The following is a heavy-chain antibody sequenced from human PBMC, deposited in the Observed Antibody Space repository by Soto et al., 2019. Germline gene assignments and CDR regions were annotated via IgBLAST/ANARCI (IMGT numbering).Heavy chain of an antibody. CDR3: ARERGGYGLFDS. J-gene: IGHJ4*02. Sequence: SETLSLTCTVSGGSISNAAYSWSWIRQPPGKGLEWIGYIYPSGMPFYNPSLRSRVTISIDRSNDQFSLNLKSVTAADTAVYYCARERGGYGLFDSWGQGTLVTVSS. CDR2: IYPSGMP. CDR1: GGSISNAAYS. V-gene: IGHV4-30-2*01. D-gene: IGHD5-18*01.